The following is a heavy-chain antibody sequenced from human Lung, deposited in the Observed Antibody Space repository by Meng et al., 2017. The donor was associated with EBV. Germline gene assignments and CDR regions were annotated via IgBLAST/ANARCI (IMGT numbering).Heavy chain of an antibody. Sequence: VHLQGAGPGLVKPSQTLSLTCTVSGGSISSTGYYWSWIRQHPGKGLEWIGYIYFSGSTYYNPSLKSRVIISVDRSNNQFSLELNSVSAADTAVYYCARAKWGHSYGSEALYFDHWGPGTLVTVSS. J-gene: IGHJ4*02. D-gene: IGHD5-18*01. CDR2: IYFSGST. CDR3: ARAKWGHSYGSEALYFDH. V-gene: IGHV4-31*03. CDR1: GGSISSTGYY.